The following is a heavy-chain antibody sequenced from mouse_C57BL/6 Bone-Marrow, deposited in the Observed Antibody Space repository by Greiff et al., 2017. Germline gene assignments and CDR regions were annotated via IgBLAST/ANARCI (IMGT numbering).Heavy chain of an antibody. D-gene: IGHD4-1*01. J-gene: IGHJ2*01. V-gene: IGHV1-4*01. Sequence: QVQLQQSGAELARPGASVKMSCKASGYTFTSYTMHWVKQRPGQGLEWIGYINPSSGYTKYNQKFKDKATLTADKSSSTACMQLSSLTSEDSAVYYCARSRELGRGGYFDYWGQGTTLTVSS. CDR3: ARSRELGRGGYFDY. CDR1: GYTFTSYT. CDR2: INPSSGYT.